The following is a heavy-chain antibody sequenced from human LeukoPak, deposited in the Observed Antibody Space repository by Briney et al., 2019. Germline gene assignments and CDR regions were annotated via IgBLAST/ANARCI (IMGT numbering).Heavy chain of an antibody. CDR1: GFTFSSYW. D-gene: IGHD6-13*01. CDR2: IISDASST. V-gene: IGHV3-74*01. Sequence: GGSLRLSCAASGFTFSSYWMHWVGQAPGKGMFWVSRIISDASSTLYADSVKGRFTISRDNAKNTLYLQINSLRAEDTAVYYCAKDRIAAAGIFDYWGQGTLVTVSS. J-gene: IGHJ4*02. CDR3: AKDRIAAAGIFDY.